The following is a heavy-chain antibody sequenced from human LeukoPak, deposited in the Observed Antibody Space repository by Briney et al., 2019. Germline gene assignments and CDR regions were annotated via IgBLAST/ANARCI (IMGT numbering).Heavy chain of an antibody. CDR1: GFTFSSYA. Sequence: GGSLRLSCAASGFTFSSYAMHWVRQAPGKGLEWVAVISYDGSNKYYADSVKGRFTISRDNSKNTLYLQMNSLRAEDTAVYYCARGRYCSGGSCSYFDYWGRGTLVTVSS. CDR2: ISYDGSNK. CDR3: ARGRYCSGGSCSYFDY. V-gene: IGHV3-30-3*01. D-gene: IGHD2-15*01. J-gene: IGHJ2*01.